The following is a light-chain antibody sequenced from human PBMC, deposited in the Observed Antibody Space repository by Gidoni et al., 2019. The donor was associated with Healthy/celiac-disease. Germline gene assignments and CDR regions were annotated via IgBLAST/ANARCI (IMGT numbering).Light chain of an antibody. CDR3: MQRIEFPLT. CDR2: TLS. Sequence: DIVMTQTPLSLPVTPGEPASISCRSSQSLLDSDDGNTYLDWYLQKPGQSPQLLIYTLSYRASGVPDRFSGSVSGTEDVGVYYCMQRIEFPLTFGGGTKVEIK. J-gene: IGKJ4*01. V-gene: IGKV2-40*01. CDR1: QSLLDSDDGNTY.